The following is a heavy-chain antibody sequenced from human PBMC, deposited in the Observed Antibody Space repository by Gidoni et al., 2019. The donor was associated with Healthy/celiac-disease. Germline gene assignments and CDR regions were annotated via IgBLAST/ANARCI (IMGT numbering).Heavy chain of an antibody. CDR2: IWYDGSNK. D-gene: IGHD3-10*01. V-gene: IGHV3-33*01. J-gene: IGHJ4*02. CDR1: GFTFSSYG. CDR3: ARGKNKRGGFDY. Sequence: QVQLVESGGGVVQPGRSLILSCAASGFTFSSYGMHWVRQAPGKGLEWVAVIWYDGSNKYYADSVKGRFTISRDNSKNTLYLQMNSLRAEDTAVYYCARGKNKRGGFDYWGQGTLVTVSS.